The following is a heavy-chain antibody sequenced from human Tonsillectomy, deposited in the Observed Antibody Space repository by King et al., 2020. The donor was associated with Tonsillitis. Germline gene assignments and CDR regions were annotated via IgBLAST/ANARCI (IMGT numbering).Heavy chain of an antibody. CDR1: GGTFSNYA. V-gene: IGHV1-69*01. D-gene: IGHD6-13*01. CDR3: AKSGSFHDAFDF. CDR2: IIPIFGTA. Sequence: VQLVESGAEVKKPGSSVKVSCKASGGTFSNYAISWVRQAPGQGLEWMGEIIPIFGTANYARKFQGRVTITADESTSTAYMELSSLRSEDTAVYYCAKSGSFHDAFDFWGQGTMVTVSS. J-gene: IGHJ3*01.